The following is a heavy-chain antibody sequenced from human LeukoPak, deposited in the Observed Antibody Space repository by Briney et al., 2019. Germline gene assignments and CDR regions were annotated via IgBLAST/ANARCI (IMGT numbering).Heavy chain of an antibody. CDR1: GFTVSRNY. CDR2: ISANGGGT. D-gene: IGHD6-13*01. J-gene: IGHJ4*02. V-gene: IGHV3-23*01. Sequence: GGSLRLSCAASGFTVSRNYMTWVRQAPGKGLEWVSAISANGGGTYYADSVKGRFTISRDNSKNTLYLQMNSLRAEDTAVYYCAKGSSPFDYWGQGTLVTVSS. CDR3: AKGSSPFDY.